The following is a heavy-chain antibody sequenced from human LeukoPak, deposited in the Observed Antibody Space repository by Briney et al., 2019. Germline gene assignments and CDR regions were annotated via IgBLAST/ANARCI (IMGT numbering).Heavy chain of an antibody. J-gene: IGHJ4*02. CDR1: GGTFSSYA. CDR2: IIPIFGTA. V-gene: IGHV1-69*13. CDR3: ARGVGGGRRFGEPPSYCFDY. D-gene: IGHD3-10*01. Sequence: GASVKVSCKASGGTFSSYAISWVRQAPGQGLEWMGGIIPIFGTANYAQKFQGRVTITADESTSTAYMELSSLRSEDTAVYYCARGVGGGRRFGEPPSYCFDYWGQGTLVTVSS.